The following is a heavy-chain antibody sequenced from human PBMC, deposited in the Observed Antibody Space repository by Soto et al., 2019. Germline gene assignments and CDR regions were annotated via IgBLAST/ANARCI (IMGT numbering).Heavy chain of an antibody. Sequence: PGGSLRLSCAASGFTFSSDAMHWVRQAPGKGLEYVSTISSNGGSTYYANSVKGRFTISRDNSKNTLYLQMGSLRAEDMAVYYCARAGDYVWGSYRYIAGGPWFDPWGQGT. D-gene: IGHD3-16*02. V-gene: IGHV3-64*01. CDR2: ISSNGGST. CDR1: GFTFSSDA. CDR3: ARAGDYVWGSYRYIAGGPWFDP. J-gene: IGHJ5*02.